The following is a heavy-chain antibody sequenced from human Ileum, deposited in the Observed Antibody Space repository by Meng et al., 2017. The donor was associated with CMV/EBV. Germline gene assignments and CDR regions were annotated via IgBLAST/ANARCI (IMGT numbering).Heavy chain of an antibody. D-gene: IGHD2-2*01. J-gene: IGHJ6*02. CDR1: GYTFTSYD. V-gene: IGHV1-8*03. Sequence: ASVKVSCKASGYTFTSYDINWVRKATGQGLEWMGWMNPNSGNTGYAQKFQGRVTITRNTSISTAYMELSSLRSEDTAVYYCARWVDCSSTSCPYYYYGMDVWGQGTTVTVSS. CDR2: MNPNSGNT. CDR3: ARWVDCSSTSCPYYYYGMDV.